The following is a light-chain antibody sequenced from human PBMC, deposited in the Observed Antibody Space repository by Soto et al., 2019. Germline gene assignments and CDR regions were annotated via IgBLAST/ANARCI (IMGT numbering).Light chain of an antibody. CDR3: QRYNNWPLS. Sequence: EIVMTQSPATLTVSPGERAALSCRPSKGVGRTGAWYQQKPGQTPRLLIYGASTRATGVPARFSGSASGTEFTLTIDSLQSEDFAVYYCQRYNNWPLSFGGGTKV. CDR1: KGVGRT. J-gene: IGKJ4*01. CDR2: GAS. V-gene: IGKV3-15*01.